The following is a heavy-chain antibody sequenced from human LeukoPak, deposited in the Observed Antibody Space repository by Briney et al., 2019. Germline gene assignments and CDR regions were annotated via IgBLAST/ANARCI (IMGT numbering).Heavy chain of an antibody. Sequence: GASVKVSCKASGYTFTSYYMHWVRQAPGQGLEWMGIINPSGGSTSYAQKFQGRVTMTRDMSTSTVYMELSSLRSEDTAVYYCARGDSLTGTTPSLYYYYYYYMDVWGKGTTVTISS. J-gene: IGHJ6*03. CDR2: INPSGGST. D-gene: IGHD1-20*01. V-gene: IGHV1-46*01. CDR3: ARGDSLTGTTPSLYYYYYYYMDV. CDR1: GYTFTSYY.